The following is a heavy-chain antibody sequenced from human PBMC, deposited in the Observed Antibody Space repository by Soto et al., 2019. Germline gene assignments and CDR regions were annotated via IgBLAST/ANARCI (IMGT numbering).Heavy chain of an antibody. CDR1: GGSISDGYY. V-gene: IGHV4-31*03. CDR2: ISASGST. J-gene: IGHJ5*02. Sequence: LSLTCTVSGGSISDGYYWTWIRQHPGKGLEWIGSISASGSTSYNPSLKSRLTVSVDKSKNQFSLNLRSVTAADTAVYYCARRDRSGFSYWLDTWGQGTLVTVSS. D-gene: IGHD3-22*01. CDR3: ARRDRSGFSYWLDT.